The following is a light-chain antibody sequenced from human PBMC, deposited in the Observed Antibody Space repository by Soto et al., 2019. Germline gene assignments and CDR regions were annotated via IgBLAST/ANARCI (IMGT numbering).Light chain of an antibody. CDR2: YDS. CDR3: QVWDSSSDHRVVV. J-gene: IGLJ2*01. CDR1: NIGSKS. V-gene: IGLV3-21*04. Sequence: SYELTQPPSVSVAPGKTARITCGGNNIGSKSVHWYQQKPGQAPVQVIYYDSDRPSGIPERFSGSNSGNTATLTISRVEAGAEADYYCQVWDSSSDHRVVVFGGGIKVTVL.